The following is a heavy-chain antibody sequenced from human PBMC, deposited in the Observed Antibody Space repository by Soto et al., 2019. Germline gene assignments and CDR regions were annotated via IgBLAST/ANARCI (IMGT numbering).Heavy chain of an antibody. CDR1: GDSFTGFW. Sequence: VAALKISCKVFGDSFTGFWIGWVRHRPGKGLEWAGSIYPRDSDIRYNPSFEGQVTVSADRSTTTAFLQWSSLMASDTAIYYCARQHPLDSRVWYNWGQGTLVTVSS. J-gene: IGHJ4*02. D-gene: IGHD6-19*01. CDR3: ARQHPLDSRVWYN. CDR2: IYPRDSDI. V-gene: IGHV5-51*01.